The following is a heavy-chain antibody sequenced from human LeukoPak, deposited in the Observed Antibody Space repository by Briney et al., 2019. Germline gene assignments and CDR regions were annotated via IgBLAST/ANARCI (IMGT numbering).Heavy chain of an antibody. CDR2: ITGDGSNK. J-gene: IGHJ3*01. D-gene: IGHD3/OR15-3a*01. CDR1: GFTFSNYW. CDR3: ASDRGGWTS. Sequence: GGSLRLSCAASGFTFSNYWMHWVRQAPGKGLVRVSRITGDGSNKNYADSVKGRFTISRDNAKNTLYLQMNSLRAEDTAVYYCASDRGGWTSWGQGTMVTVSS. V-gene: IGHV3-74*01.